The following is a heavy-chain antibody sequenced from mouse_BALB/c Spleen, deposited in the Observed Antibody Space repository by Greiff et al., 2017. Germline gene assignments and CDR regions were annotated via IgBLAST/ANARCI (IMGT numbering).Heavy chain of an antibody. J-gene: IGHJ4*01. CDR2: INPGSGGT. V-gene: IGHV1-54*03. Sequence: VHLVESGAELVRPGTSVKVSCKASGYAFTNYLIEWVKQRPGQGLEWIGVINPGSGGTNYNEKFKGKATLTADKSSSTAYMQLSSLTSDDSAVYFCARCSYAMDYWGQGTSVTVSS. CDR1: GYAFTNYL. CDR3: ARCSYAMDY.